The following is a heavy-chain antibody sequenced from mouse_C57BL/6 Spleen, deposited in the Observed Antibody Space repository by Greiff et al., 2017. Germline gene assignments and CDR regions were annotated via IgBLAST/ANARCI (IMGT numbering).Heavy chain of an antibody. CDR1: GFNIKDDY. D-gene: IGHD2-5*01. CDR2: IDPENGDT. Sequence: EVKLMESGAELVRPGASVKLSCTASGFNIKDDYMHWVKQRPEQGLEWIGWIDPENGDTEYASKFQGKATITADTSSNTAYLQLSSLTSEDTAVYYCTTGYYSNHYAMDYWGQGTSVTVSS. J-gene: IGHJ4*01. V-gene: IGHV14-4*01. CDR3: TTGYYSNHYAMDY.